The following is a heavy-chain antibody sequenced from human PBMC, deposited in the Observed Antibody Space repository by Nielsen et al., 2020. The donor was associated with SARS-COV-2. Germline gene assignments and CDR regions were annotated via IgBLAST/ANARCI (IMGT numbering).Heavy chain of an antibody. V-gene: IGHV4-39*01. D-gene: IGHD1-1*01. CDR2: IYYSGST. J-gene: IGHJ4*02. CDR3: ARLAVRTTAFDL. Sequence: SETLSLTCTVSGGSISSSSYYWGWIRQPPGKGLEWIGSIYYSGSTYYNPSLKSRLTMSVDTSRDQFSLRLTSVTAADTAVYYCARLAVRTTAFDLWGQGALVTVSS. CDR1: GGSISSSSYY.